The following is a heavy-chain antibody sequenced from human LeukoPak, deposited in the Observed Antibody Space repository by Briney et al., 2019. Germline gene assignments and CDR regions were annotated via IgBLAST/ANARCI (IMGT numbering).Heavy chain of an antibody. J-gene: IGHJ4*02. V-gene: IGHV3-11*04. CDR1: GFTFSDYY. D-gene: IGHD2-2*01. Sequence: PGRSLRLSCAASGFTFSDYYMSWIRQAPGQGLECISYTYNSGTTIFYADSVKGRFTISRDNAKNSLYLQMNSLRAEDTAVYYCARVAYPWYFDYWGQGTLVTVSS. CDR3: ARVAYPWYFDY. CDR2: TYNSGTTI.